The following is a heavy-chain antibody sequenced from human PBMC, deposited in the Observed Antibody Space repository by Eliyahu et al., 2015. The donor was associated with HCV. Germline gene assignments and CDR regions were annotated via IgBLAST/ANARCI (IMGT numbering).Heavy chain of an antibody. J-gene: IGHJ4*02. D-gene: IGHD5-18*01. V-gene: IGHV3-30*04. Sequence: QVQLVESGGGVVQPGTSLTLSCRASGFPFXGYAMNWVRQAPGKGLEWVAVVSXDGNLMYHAASVRGRFIISRDNSQNTLFLQVDSLRPEDTAVYYCAREGYSSGALGDLDYWGQGTLVTVSS. CDR3: AREGYSSGALGDLDY. CDR1: GFPFXGYA. CDR2: VSXDGNLM.